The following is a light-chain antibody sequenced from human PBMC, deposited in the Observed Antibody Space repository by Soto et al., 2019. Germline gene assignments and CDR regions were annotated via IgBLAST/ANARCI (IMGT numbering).Light chain of an antibody. J-gene: IGKJ1*01. Sequence: EIVLTQSPATLSVSPGELATLSCRTSQSVGTNLAWYQQKPGQAPRLLMYGAFIRAPGFPVRFRGTGSGSEFTLTISSVQSEDGALYYCQQYDSSGTFGQGTKVDIK. CDR1: QSVGTN. CDR3: QQYDSSGT. V-gene: IGKV3-15*01. CDR2: GAF.